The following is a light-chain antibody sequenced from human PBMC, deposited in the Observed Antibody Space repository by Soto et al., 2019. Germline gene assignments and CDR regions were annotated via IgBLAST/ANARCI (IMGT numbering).Light chain of an antibody. Sequence: TQSPCTLSLTVGERAPLSCRASQSVSSNLAWYQQKGGQAPRLLIYAASTRATGIPARFSGSGSVTEFTLTISSLQSEDFAIYYCQQYNNWPRTFGQGTKVDIK. CDR1: QSVSSN. V-gene: IGKV3-15*01. CDR2: AAS. J-gene: IGKJ1*01. CDR3: QQYNNWPRT.